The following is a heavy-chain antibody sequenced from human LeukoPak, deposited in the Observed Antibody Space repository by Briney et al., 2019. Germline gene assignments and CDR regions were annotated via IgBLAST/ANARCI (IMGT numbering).Heavy chain of an antibody. CDR2: ISSTGTTI. D-gene: IGHD2-2*01. Sequence: PGGSLRLSCAASGFTFSSYEMNWVRQAPGKGLEWVSYISSTGTTIYYADSVKGRFTISRDNAKNSLYLQVNSLRAEDTAVYYCARDRAYCIRSRCYRDNWLDRWGQGTLVSVSS. V-gene: IGHV3-48*03. J-gene: IGHJ5*02. CDR3: ARDRAYCIRSRCYRDNWLDR. CDR1: GFTFSSYE.